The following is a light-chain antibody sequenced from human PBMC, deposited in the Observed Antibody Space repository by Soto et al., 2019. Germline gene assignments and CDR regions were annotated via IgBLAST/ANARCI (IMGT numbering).Light chain of an antibody. V-gene: IGKV3-11*01. CDR3: QQRSNWLIT. Sequence: EIVLTQSPGTLSLSPVSRATLSCRDSQSVSSSYLAWYQQKPGQAPRLLIYDASNRATGIPARFSGSGSGTDFTLTISSLEPEDFAVYYCQQRSNWLITFGQGTRLEI. CDR2: DAS. J-gene: IGKJ5*01. CDR1: QSVSSSY.